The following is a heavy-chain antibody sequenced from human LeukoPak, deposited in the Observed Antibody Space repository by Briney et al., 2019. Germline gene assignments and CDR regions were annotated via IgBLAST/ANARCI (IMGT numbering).Heavy chain of an antibody. CDR1: GFTFSSYE. CDR3: AACLDIVVVPAASYYGMDV. CDR2: ISSSGSTV. Sequence: PGGSLRLSCAASGFTFSSYEMNWVRQAPGKGLEWVSYISSSGSTVYYADSVKGRFTISRDNAKNSLYLQMNSLRAEDTAVYYCAACLDIVVVPAASYYGMDVWGKGTTVTVSS. V-gene: IGHV3-48*03. D-gene: IGHD2-2*01. J-gene: IGHJ6*04.